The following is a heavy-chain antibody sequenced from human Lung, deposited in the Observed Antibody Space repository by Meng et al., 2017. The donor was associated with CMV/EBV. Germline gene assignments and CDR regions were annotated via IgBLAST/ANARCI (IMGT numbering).Heavy chain of an antibody. CDR3: ARAMTLALAGVPSEFDP. J-gene: IGHJ5*02. Sequence: GGSLRLXCAASGFTVSSNYMSWVRQAPGKGLEWVSVIYSGGSTYYADSVKGRFTISRDNSKNTLYLQMNSLRAEDTAVYYCARAMTLALAGVPSEFDPWGQGTLVTVSS. CDR2: IYSGGST. V-gene: IGHV3-66*02. CDR1: GFTVSSNY. D-gene: IGHD6-13*01.